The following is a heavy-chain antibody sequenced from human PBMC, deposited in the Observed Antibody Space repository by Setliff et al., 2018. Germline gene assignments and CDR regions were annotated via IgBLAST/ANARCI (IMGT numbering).Heavy chain of an antibody. CDR3: ARGRERDYNFWSGYYTYYYYGMDV. CDR2: INPSSGAT. CDR1: GYTFTGYY. J-gene: IGHJ6*02. V-gene: IGHV1-2*06. Sequence: ASVKVSCKASGYTFTGYYMYWVRQAPGQGPEWMGRINPSSGATIYAQKFQGRVTMTSDTSISTAYMELGRLRSEDTAVYYCARGRERDYNFWSGYYTYYYYGMDVWGQGTTVTVSS. D-gene: IGHD3-3*01.